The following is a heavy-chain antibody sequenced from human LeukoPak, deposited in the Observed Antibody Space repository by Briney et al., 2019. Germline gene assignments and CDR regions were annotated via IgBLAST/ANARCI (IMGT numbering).Heavy chain of an antibody. D-gene: IGHD6-13*01. J-gene: IGHJ5*02. CDR3: ARGSDSSTLNWFDP. CDR2: INYSGST. CDR1: GGPISSNY. V-gene: IGHV4-59*01. Sequence: PSETLSLTCSVSGGPISSNYWSWIRQPPGKGLEWIGYINYSGSTNYNPSLKSRVTISVDTSKNHFSLKVTSVTAADTSVYYCARGSDSSTLNWFDPWGQGTLVTVSS.